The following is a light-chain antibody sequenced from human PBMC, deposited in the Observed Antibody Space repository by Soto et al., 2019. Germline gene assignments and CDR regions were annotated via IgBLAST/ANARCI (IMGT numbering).Light chain of an antibody. Sequence: DIQMTQSPSTLSGSVGDRVTITCRASQTISSWLAWYQQKPGKAPKLLIYKASTLKSGVPSRFSGSGSGTEFTLTISNLQTDDFATYYCQHYNSYSEAFGQGTKVERK. J-gene: IGKJ1*01. V-gene: IGKV1-5*03. CDR3: QHYNSYSEA. CDR1: QTISSW. CDR2: KAS.